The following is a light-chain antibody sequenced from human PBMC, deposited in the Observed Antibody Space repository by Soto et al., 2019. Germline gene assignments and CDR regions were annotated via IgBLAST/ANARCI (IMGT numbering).Light chain of an antibody. Sequence: DIQLTQSPSSLSASVGETVTVTCQASQDISLYLNWYQEKPGKAPTLLIYDASNLKTGVPSRFSGLGSGTHFTLTISNLQPEHIATYFCQHYADVLVTFGGGTKVDIK. CDR1: QDISLY. J-gene: IGKJ4*01. V-gene: IGKV1-33*01. CDR2: DAS. CDR3: QHYADVLVT.